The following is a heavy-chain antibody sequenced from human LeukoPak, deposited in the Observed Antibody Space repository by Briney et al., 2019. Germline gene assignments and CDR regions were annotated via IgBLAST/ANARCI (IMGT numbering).Heavy chain of an antibody. V-gene: IGHV3-53*01. J-gene: IGHJ4*02. CDR1: GVAVSSSY. CDR2: VYSDDIR. CDR3: TRDSTTFRFSY. D-gene: IGHD4-11*01. Sequence: GGSLRLSCAASGVAVSSSYMSWVRQAPGKGLEWVSIVYSDDIRYYVDSVKGRFSISRDTSRNTLYLQMNSLRAEDTAVYYCTRDSTTFRFSYWGQGTLVTVSS.